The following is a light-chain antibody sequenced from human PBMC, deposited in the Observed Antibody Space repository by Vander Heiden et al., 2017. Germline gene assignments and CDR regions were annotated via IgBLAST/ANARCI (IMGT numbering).Light chain of an antibody. Sequence: DIQMIQSPTPLSASVGDSVTITCQASQDISNYLNWYQQKPGKAPKLLIYDASNLETGVPSRFSGSGSGTDFTFTISSLQPEDIATYYCQQYDNLPLTFGGGTKVEIK. J-gene: IGKJ4*01. CDR1: QDISNY. CDR3: QQYDNLPLT. V-gene: IGKV1-33*01. CDR2: DAS.